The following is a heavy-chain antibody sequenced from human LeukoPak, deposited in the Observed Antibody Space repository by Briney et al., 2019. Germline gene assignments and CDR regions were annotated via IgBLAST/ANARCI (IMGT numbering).Heavy chain of an antibody. Sequence: GGSLRLSCAASGFTFSSYSMNWVRQAPGKGLEWVSIIYSGGSTFYADSVKGRFTISRDNAKNSLYLQMNSLRAEDTAVYYCAREGRYSSGWPHPFDYWGQGTLVTVSS. CDR2: IYSGGST. V-gene: IGHV3-21*01. CDR1: GFTFSSYS. D-gene: IGHD6-19*01. J-gene: IGHJ4*02. CDR3: AREGRYSSGWPHPFDY.